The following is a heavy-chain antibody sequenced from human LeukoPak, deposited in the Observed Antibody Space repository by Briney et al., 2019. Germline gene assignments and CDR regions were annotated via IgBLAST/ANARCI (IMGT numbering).Heavy chain of an antibody. CDR3: AKDLYGDYQSDY. CDR2: INSGGDNT. D-gene: IGHD4-17*01. J-gene: IGHJ4*02. CDR1: GFTFSSYA. V-gene: IGHV3-23*01. Sequence: GGSLRLSCAVSGFTFSSYAMSWVRQAPGKGLEWVSTINSGGDNTYYADSVKGRLTISRDNSKSTLYLQMNSLRAEDTAVYYCAKDLYGDYQSDYWGQGTLVIVSS.